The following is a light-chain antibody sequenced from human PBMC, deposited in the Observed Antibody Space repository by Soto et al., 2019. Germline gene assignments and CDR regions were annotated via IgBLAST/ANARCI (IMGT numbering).Light chain of an antibody. CDR1: RSINIF. J-gene: IGKJ5*01. Sequence: DIQLTQSPFSLSESGGARVTITCRASRSINIFVNWYQQKPGGAPKLLIYSASTLQTGVPSRFTGSGSGTDFTLSISSLQPEDTATYYCQQGYGTPFTFGQGTRLEIK. CDR3: QQGYGTPFT. V-gene: IGKV1-39*01. CDR2: SAS.